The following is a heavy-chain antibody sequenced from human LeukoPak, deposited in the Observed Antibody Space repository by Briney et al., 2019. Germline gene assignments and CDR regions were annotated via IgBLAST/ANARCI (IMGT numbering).Heavy chain of an antibody. CDR3: ARSTYYDFWSGYLFV. CDR1: GFTFSSYS. Sequence: GGSLRLSCAASGFTFSSYSMNWVHQAPGKGLEWVSYISSSSSTIYYADSVKGRFTISRDNAKNSLYLQMNSLRAEDTAVYYCARSTYYDFWSGYLFVWGKGTTVTVSS. CDR2: ISSSSSTI. J-gene: IGHJ6*04. V-gene: IGHV3-48*04. D-gene: IGHD3-3*01.